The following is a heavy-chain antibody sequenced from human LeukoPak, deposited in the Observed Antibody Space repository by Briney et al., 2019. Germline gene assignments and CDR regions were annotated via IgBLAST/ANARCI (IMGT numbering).Heavy chain of an antibody. J-gene: IGHJ4*02. Sequence: PSETLSLTCAVYGGSFSGYYWSWIRQPPGKGLEWIGEINHSGSTNYNPSLKSRVTISVDTSKNQFSLKLSSVTAADTAVYYCARGSSWGYYFDYWGQGTLVTVSS. D-gene: IGHD3-16*01. CDR1: GGSFSGYY. CDR3: ARGSSWGYYFDY. V-gene: IGHV4-34*01. CDR2: INHSGST.